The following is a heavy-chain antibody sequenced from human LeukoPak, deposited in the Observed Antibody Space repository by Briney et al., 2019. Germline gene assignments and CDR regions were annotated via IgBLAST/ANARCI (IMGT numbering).Heavy chain of an antibody. J-gene: IGHJ6*03. CDR2: ISYDGSNK. CDR1: GFTFSSYA. D-gene: IGHD3-3*01. Sequence: GGSLRLSCAASGFTFSSYAMHWVRQAPGKGLEWVAVISYDGSNKYYADSVKGRFTISRDNSKNTLYLQMNSLRAEDTAVYYCARVRITVFGVVFYYMDVWGKGTTVTVSS. V-gene: IGHV3-30*04. CDR3: ARVRITVFGVVFYYMDV.